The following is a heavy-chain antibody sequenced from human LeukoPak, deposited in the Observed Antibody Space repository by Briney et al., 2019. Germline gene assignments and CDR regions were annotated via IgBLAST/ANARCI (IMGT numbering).Heavy chain of an antibody. V-gene: IGHV3-23*01. CDR2: ISGSGGNT. D-gene: IGHD1-26*01. CDR1: GFTFSSYA. J-gene: IGHJ4*02. Sequence: PGGSLRLSCAASGFTFSSYALTWVRQAPGKGLEWVSEISGSGGNTYYADSVKGRFTISRDNSKNTMFVQMNSLRAEDTAVYYCAKVGATLDDYFDYWGQGTLVTVSS. CDR3: AKVGATLDDYFDY.